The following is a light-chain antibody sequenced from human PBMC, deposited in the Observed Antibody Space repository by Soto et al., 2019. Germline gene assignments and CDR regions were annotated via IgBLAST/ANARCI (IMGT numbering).Light chain of an antibody. V-gene: IGKV2-30*01. J-gene: IGKJ3*01. CDR3: MRGTHKFT. CDR2: KVS. Sequence: DVVMTQSPLSLPVTLGQPASISCRSSQSLVYSDGNTYLNWFQQRPGQSPRRLIYKVSNRDSGVPDRFSGSGSGTDFTLKISRVEAEDVGVYYCMRGTHKFTFGPGTKVDIK. CDR1: QSLVYSDGNTY.